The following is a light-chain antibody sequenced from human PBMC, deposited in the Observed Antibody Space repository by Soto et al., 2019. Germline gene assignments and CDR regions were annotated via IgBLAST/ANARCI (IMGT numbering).Light chain of an antibody. V-gene: IGKV1-5*03. CDR2: KAS. Sequence: DIQMTQSPSTLSASVGDRVTITCRASQSISYSLAWYQQKPGKAPKVLIYKASNLESGVPRRYSGSGSGTEFTLTISSLQPDDCATYYCLHYHNYWTSGHGTKVDIK. CDR3: LHYHNYWT. J-gene: IGKJ1*01. CDR1: QSISYS.